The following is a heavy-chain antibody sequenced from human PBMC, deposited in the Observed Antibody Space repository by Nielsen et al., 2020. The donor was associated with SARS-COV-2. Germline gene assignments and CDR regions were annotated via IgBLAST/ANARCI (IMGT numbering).Heavy chain of an antibody. CDR2: ISGSGGST. CDR3: AKEDYDILTGYGYYGMDV. Sequence: GESLKISCAASGFTFSSYAMRWVRQAPGKGLEWVSAISGSGGSTYYADSVKGRFTISRDNSKNTLYLQMNSLRAEDTAIYYCAKEDYDILTGYGYYGMDVWGQGTTVTVSS. CDR1: GFTFSSYA. J-gene: IGHJ6*02. D-gene: IGHD3-9*01. V-gene: IGHV3-23*01.